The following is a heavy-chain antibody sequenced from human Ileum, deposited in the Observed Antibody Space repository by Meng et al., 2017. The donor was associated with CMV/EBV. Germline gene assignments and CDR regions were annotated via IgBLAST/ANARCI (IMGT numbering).Heavy chain of an antibody. J-gene: IGHJ6*02. D-gene: IGHD4-23*01. CDR3: AKGGNILYGRFMDV. V-gene: IGHV3-23*03. Sequence: GESLKISCAASGFIFSSYAMSWVRQAPGKGLEWVSVIYSGGSSTYYADSVKGRFTISRDNYKNTLYLQMSSLRAEDTAVYYWAKGGNILYGRFMDVWAQGTTVTVSS. CDR2: IYSGGSST. CDR1: GFIFSSYA.